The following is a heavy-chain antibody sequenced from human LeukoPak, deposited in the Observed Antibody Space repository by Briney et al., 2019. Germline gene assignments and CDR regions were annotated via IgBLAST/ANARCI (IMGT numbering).Heavy chain of an antibody. V-gene: IGHV3-49*03. CDR2: IRSKAYGGTT. Sequence: GGSLRLSCTASGFTFGDYAMSWFRQAPGKGLEWVGFIRSKAYGGTTEYAASVKGRFTMSRDDSKSIAYLQMNSLKTEDTAVYYCTRAPLGYCSVGSCYPYYFDYWGQGTLVTVSS. CDR1: GFTFGDYA. CDR3: TRAPLGYCSVGSCYPYYFDY. J-gene: IGHJ4*02. D-gene: IGHD2-15*01.